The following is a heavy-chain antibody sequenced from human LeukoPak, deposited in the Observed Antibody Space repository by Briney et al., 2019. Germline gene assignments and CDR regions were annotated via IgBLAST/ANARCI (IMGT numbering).Heavy chain of an antibody. V-gene: IGHV3-7*01. CDR2: IKQDGSEK. J-gene: IGHJ4*02. Sequence: AGGSLRLSCAASGFTFSSYWMSWVRQAPGKGLEWVANIKQDGSEKYYVDSVKGRFTISRDNAKNSLYLQMNSLRAEDTAVYYCARGTMIVVGPLVYWGQGTLVTVSS. CDR3: ARGTMIVVGPLVY. D-gene: IGHD3-22*01. CDR1: GFTFSSYW.